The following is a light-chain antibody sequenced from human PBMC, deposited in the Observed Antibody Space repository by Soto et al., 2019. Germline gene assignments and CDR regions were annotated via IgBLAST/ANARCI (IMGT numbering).Light chain of an antibody. CDR3: QQFNSYPIT. Sequence: AIQLTQSPSSLSASVGDRVTITCRASQGISSALAWYQQKPGKAPKLLIYDASSLESGVPSRFSGSGSGTDFTLTIISLQPEDFSTYYCQQFNSYPITFGPGTRLEIK. J-gene: IGKJ5*01. CDR1: QGISSA. V-gene: IGKV1-13*02. CDR2: DAS.